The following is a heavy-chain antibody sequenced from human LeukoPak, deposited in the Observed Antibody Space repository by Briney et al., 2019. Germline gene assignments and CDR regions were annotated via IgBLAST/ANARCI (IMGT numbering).Heavy chain of an antibody. CDR3: EKITVTGSGSLFDY. V-gene: IGHV3-53*01. D-gene: IGHD4-17*01. J-gene: IGHJ4*02. CDR1: GFTVSSNY. Sequence: GGSLRLSCAASGFTVSSNYMSWVRQAPGKGLEWVSVIYSGGSTYYADSVKGRFTISRDNSKNTLYLQMNSLRAEDTAVYYCEKITVTGSGSLFDYWGQGTLVTVSS. CDR2: IYSGGST.